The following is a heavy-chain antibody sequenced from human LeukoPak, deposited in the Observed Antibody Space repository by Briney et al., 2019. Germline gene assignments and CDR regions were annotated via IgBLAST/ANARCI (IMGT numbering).Heavy chain of an antibody. J-gene: IGHJ5*02. V-gene: IGHV3-23*01. D-gene: IGHD3-9*01. CDR3: ARDYTGYFP. CDR2: ISGSDGHT. CDR1: GFTFGSYA. Sequence: PGGSLRLSCAASGFTFGSYAMSWVRQAPGEGLEWVSTISGSDGHTSYADSVKGRFTISRDNAKNSLDLQMNSLRAEDTAVYYCARDYTGYFPWGQGTLVTVSS.